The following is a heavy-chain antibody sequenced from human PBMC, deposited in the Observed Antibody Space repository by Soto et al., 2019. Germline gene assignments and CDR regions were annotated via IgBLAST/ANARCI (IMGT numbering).Heavy chain of an antibody. CDR2: IYYSGST. J-gene: IGHJ5*02. D-gene: IGHD3-10*01. V-gene: IGHV4-59*01. Sequence: ETLSLTCTVSGGSISSYYWSWIRQPPGKGLEWIGYIYYSGSTNYNPSLKSRVTISVDTSKNQFSLKLSSVTAADTAVYYCARGVRLNYYGSGSYYTTNWFDPWGQGTLVTVSS. CDR3: ARGVRLNYYGSGSYYTTNWFDP. CDR1: GGSISSYY.